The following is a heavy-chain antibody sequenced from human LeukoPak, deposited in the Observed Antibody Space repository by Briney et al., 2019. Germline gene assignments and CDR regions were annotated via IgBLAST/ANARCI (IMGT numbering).Heavy chain of an antibody. J-gene: IGHJ4*01. Sequence: PSETLSLTCAVSGGSISSGGYYWTWIRQPPGKGLEWIGYIYYGGSTYYNPSLKSRVTISVDTSKNQFSLKLSSVTAADTAVYYCAINGGSTGNFDNWGHGTLVTVSS. CDR3: AINGGSTGNFDN. CDR1: GGSISSGGYY. V-gene: IGHV4-30-4*01. CDR2: IYYGGST. D-gene: IGHD2-8*02.